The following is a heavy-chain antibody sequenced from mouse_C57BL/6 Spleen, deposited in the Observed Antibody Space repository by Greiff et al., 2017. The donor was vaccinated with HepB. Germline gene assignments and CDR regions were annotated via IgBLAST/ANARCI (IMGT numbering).Heavy chain of an antibody. Sequence: VQLQQSGPELVKPGASVKIPCKASGYTFTDYNMDWVKQSHGKSLEWIGDINPNNGGTIYNQKFKGKATLTVDKSSSTAYMELRSLTSEDTAVYYGARRGYYYGSIFAYWGQGTLVTVSA. CDR3: ARRGYYYGSIFAY. V-gene: IGHV1-18*01. J-gene: IGHJ3*01. CDR1: GYTFTDYN. D-gene: IGHD1-1*01. CDR2: INPNNGGT.